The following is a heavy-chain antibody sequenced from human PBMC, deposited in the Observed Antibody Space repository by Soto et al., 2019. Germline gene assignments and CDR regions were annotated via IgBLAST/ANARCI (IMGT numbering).Heavy chain of an antibody. J-gene: IGHJ6*02. Sequence: QVQLQESGPGLVKASGTLSLTCAVSSGSIRSSNWWSWVRQSPGKGLEWIGEIFHNGNTYYNPSLNSRVTISVDTSKNQFSLKLRSVTAADTAVYYCARRTWGMDVWGQGTTVTVSS. D-gene: IGHD2-8*01. V-gene: IGHV4-4*02. CDR1: SGSIRSSNW. CDR2: IFHNGNT. CDR3: ARRTWGMDV.